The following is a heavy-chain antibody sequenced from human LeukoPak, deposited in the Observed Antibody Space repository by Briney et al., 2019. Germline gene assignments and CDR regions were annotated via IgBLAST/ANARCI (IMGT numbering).Heavy chain of an antibody. J-gene: IGHJ4*02. CDR1: GFTFSSYT. V-gene: IGHV3-48*01. CDR3: ARDRDYSFDY. D-gene: IGHD4-11*01. CDR2: IGGGGSPI. Sequence: GGSLRLSCAVSGFTFSSYTMNWIRQVPGKGLEWVSYIGGGGSPIYYADSVKGRFTISRDNAKNSLYLQMNSLRAEDTAVYYCARDRDYSFDYWGQGTLVTVSS.